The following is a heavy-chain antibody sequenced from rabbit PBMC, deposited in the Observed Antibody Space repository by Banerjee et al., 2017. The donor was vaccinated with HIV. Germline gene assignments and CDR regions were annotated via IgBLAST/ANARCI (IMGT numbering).Heavy chain of an antibody. D-gene: IGHD4-2*01. V-gene: IGHV1S40*01. CDR3: ARGTGGAGDGLNL. CDR1: GFSFSSSYY. J-gene: IGHJ4*01. Sequence: QSLEESGGDLVKPGASLTLTCKASGFSFSSSYYMCWVRQAPGKGLEWIACIYTSTGGSYNASWAKGRFTISKTSSPTVTLQMTRLTAADTATYFCARGTGGAGDGLNLWGPGTLVTVS. CDR2: IYTSTGGS.